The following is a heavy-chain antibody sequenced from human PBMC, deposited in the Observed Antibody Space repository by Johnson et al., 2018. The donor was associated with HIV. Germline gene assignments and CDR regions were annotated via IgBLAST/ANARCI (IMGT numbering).Heavy chain of an antibody. V-gene: IGHV3-30*02. CDR2: IRYDGSNK. Sequence: QEKLVESGGGVVQSGGSLRLSCAASAFTFSRCGMHWVRQAPGKGLEWVSFIRYDGSNKYYADSVKGRFTISRDNSKNMLYLQMNSLRPEDTSVYYCANGGGGAFDIWGQGTMVTVSS. J-gene: IGHJ3*02. D-gene: IGHD3-16*01. CDR1: AFTFSRCG. CDR3: ANGGGGAFDI.